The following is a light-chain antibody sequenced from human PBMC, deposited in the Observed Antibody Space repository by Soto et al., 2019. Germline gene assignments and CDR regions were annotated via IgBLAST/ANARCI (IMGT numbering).Light chain of an antibody. CDR3: SSFAGNYWV. CDR2: EVS. CDR1: SSDVGGYNH. Sequence: QSALTQPPSASGSPGQSVTISCTGTSSDVGGYNHVSWYQQHPGKAPKLMIFEVSNRPSWVPDRFSGSKSGNTASLTVSGLQAEDEADYYCSSFAGNYWVFGGGTKLTVL. J-gene: IGLJ3*02. V-gene: IGLV2-8*01.